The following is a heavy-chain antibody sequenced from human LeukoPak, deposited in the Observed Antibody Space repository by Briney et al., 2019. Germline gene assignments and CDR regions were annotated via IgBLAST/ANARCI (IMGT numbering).Heavy chain of an antibody. Sequence: GGSLRLSCATSGFSFSFYSMTWVRQAPGNGLEWVSSISSSSNYIYYADSVKGRFTISRDNAKNSLYLQMNSLRAEDTAVYYCARDQPGTTPIDYWGQGTLVTVSS. V-gene: IGHV3-21*01. CDR3: ARDQPGTTPIDY. D-gene: IGHD1-1*01. J-gene: IGHJ4*02. CDR1: GFSFSFYS. CDR2: ISSSSNYI.